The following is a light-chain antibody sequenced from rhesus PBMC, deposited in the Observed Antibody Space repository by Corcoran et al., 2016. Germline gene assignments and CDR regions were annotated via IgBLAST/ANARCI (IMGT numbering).Light chain of an antibody. CDR2: RAS. J-gene: IGKJ3*01. Sequence: DIQMTQSPSSLSASVGDRVTITCRASQGIRDWLAWYQQKPGKAPKPLVYRASNLETGVPSRFSGSGSGTDFTLTISSLQPEDIATYYCQQHEISPFTFGPGTKLDIK. CDR3: QQHEISPFT. CDR1: QGIRDW. V-gene: IGKV1-69*01.